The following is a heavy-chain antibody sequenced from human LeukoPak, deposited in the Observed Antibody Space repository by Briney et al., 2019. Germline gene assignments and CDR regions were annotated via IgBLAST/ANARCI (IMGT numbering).Heavy chain of an antibody. CDR3: ARENAVAGTYYYYYGMDV. CDR1: GGSFSGYY. V-gene: IGHV4-34*01. Sequence: PSETLSLTFAVYGGSFSGYYWSWIRPPPGKGLEWIGEINHSGSTNYNPSLKSRVTISVDTSKNLFSLKLSSVTAADTAVYYCARENAVAGTYYYYYGMDVWGQGTTVTVSS. D-gene: IGHD6-19*01. J-gene: IGHJ6*02. CDR2: INHSGST.